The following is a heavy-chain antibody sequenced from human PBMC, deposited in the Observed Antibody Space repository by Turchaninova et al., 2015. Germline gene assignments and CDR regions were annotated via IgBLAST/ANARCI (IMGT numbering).Heavy chain of an antibody. CDR3: ARDFGDIVVVPAAMPYDY. CDR1: GFTFSSYG. CDR2: IWYDGSNK. Sequence: GGGVVQPGRSLRFSCAASGFTFSSYGMHWVRQAPGKGLEWVAVIWYDGSNKYYADSVKGRFTISRDNSKNTLYLQMNSLRAEDTAVYYCARDFGDIVVVPAAMPYDYWGQRTLVTVSS. V-gene: IGHV3-33*01. J-gene: IGHJ4*02. D-gene: IGHD2-2*01.